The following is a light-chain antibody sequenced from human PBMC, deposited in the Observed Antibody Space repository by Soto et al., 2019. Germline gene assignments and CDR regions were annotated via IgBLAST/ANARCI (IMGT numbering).Light chain of an antibody. J-gene: IGKJ5*01. CDR2: GAS. CDR1: QSVSSSY. V-gene: IGKV3-20*01. CDR3: QQYATWPIT. Sequence: EIVLTQSADTVSLHTGERATXSCRASQSVSSSYLAWYQQKPGQAPRLLIYGASIRATGIPDRFSGSGSGTDFTLTISRLEAEDFAVYYCQQYATWPITFCQG.